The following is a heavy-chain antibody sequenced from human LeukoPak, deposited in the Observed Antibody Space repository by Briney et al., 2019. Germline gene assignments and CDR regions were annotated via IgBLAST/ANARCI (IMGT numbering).Heavy chain of an antibody. D-gene: IGHD5-24*01. CDR1: GGSISTYY. CDR2: IYYSGST. V-gene: IGHV4-59*01. Sequence: SETLSLTCTVSGGSISTYYWSWIRQPPGKGLEWIGYIYYSGSTNYNPSLKSRVTISVDTSKNQFSLKLSSVTAADTAVYYCATVYNETDAFDIWGQGTMVTVSS. CDR3: ATVYNETDAFDI. J-gene: IGHJ3*02.